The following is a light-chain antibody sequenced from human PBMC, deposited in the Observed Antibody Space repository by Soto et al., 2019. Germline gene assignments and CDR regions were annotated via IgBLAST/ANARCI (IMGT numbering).Light chain of an antibody. Sequence: EIVLTQSPGTLSLSPGERATLSCRSSQSVSSSYLAWYQHKPGQAPRLLFYDVSSRATGIPDRFSGSGSGTNFTLTLSRLEPEDFAVFYCQQYGSSPTFGQGTKVEIK. V-gene: IGKV3-20*01. CDR3: QQYGSSPT. CDR2: DVS. CDR1: QSVSSSY. J-gene: IGKJ1*01.